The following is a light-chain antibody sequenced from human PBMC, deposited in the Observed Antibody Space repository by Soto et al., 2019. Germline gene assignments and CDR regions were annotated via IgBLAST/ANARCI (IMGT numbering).Light chain of an antibody. Sequence: EIVLTQSPAPLSLSPGERATLSCRASQSVGSYFAWYQQKPGQAPRLLIYDASNRATGIPARFSGSGSGTDFTLTISSLEPDDFAVYYCQQRGNWPVTFGQGTRVDIK. J-gene: IGKJ1*01. V-gene: IGKV3-11*01. CDR2: DAS. CDR1: QSVGSY. CDR3: QQRGNWPVT.